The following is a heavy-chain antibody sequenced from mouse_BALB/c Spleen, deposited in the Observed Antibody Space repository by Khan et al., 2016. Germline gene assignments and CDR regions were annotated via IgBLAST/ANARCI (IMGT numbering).Heavy chain of an antibody. Sequence: QVQLQQSGAELVRPGTSVKVSCKASGYAFTNYLIEWVKQRPGQGLEWIGVINPGSGGTNYNEKFKGKATLTADKSSSTAYMQLSSLTSDDSAVYSCARKGFYGNYVYYFDYWGQGTTLTVSS. J-gene: IGHJ2*01. V-gene: IGHV1-54*01. D-gene: IGHD2-1*01. CDR3: ARKGFYGNYVYYFDY. CDR1: GYAFTNYL. CDR2: INPGSGGT.